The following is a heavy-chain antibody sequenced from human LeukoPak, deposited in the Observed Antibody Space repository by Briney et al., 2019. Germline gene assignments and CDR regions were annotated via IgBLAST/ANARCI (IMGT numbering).Heavy chain of an antibody. V-gene: IGHV4-39*07. CDR2: IYYSGNT. J-gene: IGHJ4*02. Sequence: KSSETLSLTCSVSGDSITSSSFYWGWIRQSPGKGLEWIGSIYYSGNTYYNPSLKSRLTISLDTSKNQFSLKLSSVTAADTAVYYCARNYYDSSGYYIDQFYFDYWGQGTQVTVSS. CDR3: ARNYYDSSGYYIDQFYFDY. CDR1: GDSITSSSFY. D-gene: IGHD3-22*01.